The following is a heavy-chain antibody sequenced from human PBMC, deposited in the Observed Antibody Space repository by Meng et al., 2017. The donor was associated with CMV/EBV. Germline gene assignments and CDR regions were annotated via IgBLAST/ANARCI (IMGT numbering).Heavy chain of an antibody. CDR2: IYTSGST. CDR3: ARDLMNCSSTSCANWFDP. J-gene: IGHJ5*02. V-gene: IGHV4-4*07. Sequence: VQPQASGPGVVKPAEALSLTCTVSGGSISSYYWSWIRQPAGKGLEWIGRIYTSGSTNYNPSLKSRVTMSVDTSKNQFSLKLSSVTAADTAVYYCARDLMNCSSTSCANWFDPWGQGTLVTVSS. CDR1: GGSISSYY. D-gene: IGHD2-2*01.